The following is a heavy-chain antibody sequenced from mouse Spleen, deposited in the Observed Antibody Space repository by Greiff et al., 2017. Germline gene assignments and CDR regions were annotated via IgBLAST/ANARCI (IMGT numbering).Heavy chain of an antibody. CDR1: GFSLTSYG. CDR3: ARIYDGYGRDYAMDY. Sequence: QVQLQQSGPGLVQPSQSLSITCTVSGFSLTSYGVHWVRQSPGKGLEWLGVIWSGGSTDYNAAFISRLSISKDNSKSQVFFKMNSLQADDTAIYYCARIYDGYGRDYAMDYWGQGTSVTVSS. CDR2: IWSGGST. V-gene: IGHV2-4-1*01. J-gene: IGHJ4*01. D-gene: IGHD2-3*01.